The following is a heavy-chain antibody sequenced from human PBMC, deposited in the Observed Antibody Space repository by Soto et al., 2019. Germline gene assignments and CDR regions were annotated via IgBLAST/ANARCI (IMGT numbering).Heavy chain of an antibody. D-gene: IGHD3-3*01. V-gene: IGHV4-30-4*01. CDR1: GGSISSGDYY. CDR3: VTSLNYDFWRDGGRHYYFDY. CDR2: IYHSGST. J-gene: IGHJ4*02. Sequence: SETLSLTCTVSGGSISSGDYYWSWIRQPPGKGLEWIGYIYHSGSTNYNPSLKNRVTISVDKSNNQFSLRLSSVTAADTAVYFCVTSLNYDFWRDGGRHYYFDYWGQGTLVTVSS.